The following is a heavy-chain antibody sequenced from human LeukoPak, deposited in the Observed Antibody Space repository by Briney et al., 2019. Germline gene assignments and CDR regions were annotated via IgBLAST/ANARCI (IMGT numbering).Heavy chain of an antibody. J-gene: IGHJ3*02. V-gene: IGHV3-66*01. CDR3: ARDLNAQSRAFDI. CDR2: IYSGGDT. Sequence: GGSLRLSCAASGFTISNNYMNWVRQAPGKGLEWVSLIYSGGDTYYADSVKGRFTISRDNSQNTVYLQMNSLRAEDTAVYYCARDLNAQSRAFDIWGRGTMVTVSS. D-gene: IGHD1-1*01. CDR1: GFTISNNY.